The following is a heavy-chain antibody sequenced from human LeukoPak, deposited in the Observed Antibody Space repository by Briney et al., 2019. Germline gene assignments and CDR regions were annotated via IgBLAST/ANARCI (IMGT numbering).Heavy chain of an antibody. V-gene: IGHV3-23*01. CDR2: ISGSGGST. CDR3: AKGDYGSGTYYDH. J-gene: IGHJ4*02. CDR1: GFTFSSYA. Sequence: GGSLRLSCAASGFTFSSYAMSWVRQAPEKGLEWVSAISGSGGSTYYADSVKGRFTISRDNSKNTLYLQMNSLRAEDTAVYYCAKGDYGSGTYYDHWGQGTLVTVSS. D-gene: IGHD3-10*01.